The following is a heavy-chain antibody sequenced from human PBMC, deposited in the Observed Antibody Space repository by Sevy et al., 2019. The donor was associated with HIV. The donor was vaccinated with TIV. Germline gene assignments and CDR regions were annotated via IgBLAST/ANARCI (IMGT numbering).Heavy chain of an antibody. V-gene: IGHV3-9*01. CDR2: ISWNSGSI. CDR3: AKDIGEDSGSYYDY. J-gene: IGHJ4*02. D-gene: IGHD1-26*01. CDR1: GFTFDDYA. Sequence: GGSLRLSCAASGFTFDDYAMHWVRQAPGKGLEWVSGISWNSGSIGYADSVKGRFTISRDNAKNSLYLQMKSLRAEDTALYYCAKDIGEDSGSYYDYWGQGTLVTVSS.